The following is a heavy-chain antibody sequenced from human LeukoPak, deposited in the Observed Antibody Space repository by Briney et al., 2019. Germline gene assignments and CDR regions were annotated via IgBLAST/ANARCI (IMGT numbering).Heavy chain of an antibody. Sequence: GASVKVSCKASGYTFTGYYLHWVRQAPGQGLEWMGRINPNRGGTNYAQRFQGRVTGTRYTSISTAYMELSRLRSDGTAVYYCARGELNDAFDIWGQGTMVTVSS. J-gene: IGHJ3*02. CDR3: ARGELNDAFDI. CDR1: GYTFTGYY. CDR2: INPNRGGT. D-gene: IGHD1-26*01. V-gene: IGHV1-2*06.